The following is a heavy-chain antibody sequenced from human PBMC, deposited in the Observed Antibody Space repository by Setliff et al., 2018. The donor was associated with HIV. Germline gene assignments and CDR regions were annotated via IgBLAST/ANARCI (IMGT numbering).Heavy chain of an antibody. CDR3: ARDSSGWYKGNWFDP. V-gene: IGHV1-69*10. CDR2: IIPILGIA. Sequence: GASVKVSCKASGGTFSSYAISWVRQAPGQGLEWMGGIIPILGIANYAQKFQGRVTMTRDTSTSTVYMELSSLRSEDTAVYYCARDSSGWYKGNWFDPWGQGTLVTVSS. J-gene: IGHJ5*02. CDR1: GGTFSSYA. D-gene: IGHD6-19*01.